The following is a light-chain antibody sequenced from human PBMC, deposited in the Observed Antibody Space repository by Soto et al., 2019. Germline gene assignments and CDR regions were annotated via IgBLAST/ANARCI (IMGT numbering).Light chain of an antibody. CDR3: QVWDGSSEHVV. J-gene: IGLJ2*01. CDR2: DDD. V-gene: IGLV3-21*02. CDR1: NIGSKS. Sequence: SYELTQTPSVSVAPGQTAMITCAGNNIGSKSVRWYQQKPGQAPVLVVHDDDDRPSGIPERFSGSKSGDMATLTINRVEAGDEADYYCQVWDGSSEHVVFGGGTQLTVL.